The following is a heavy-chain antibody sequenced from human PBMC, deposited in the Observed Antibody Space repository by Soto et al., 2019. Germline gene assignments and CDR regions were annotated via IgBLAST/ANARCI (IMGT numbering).Heavy chain of an antibody. CDR3: ARDREVLGYCSGGSCSFDY. D-gene: IGHD2-15*01. CDR1: GYTITSYG. Sequence: ASVKVSCKASGYTITSYGSSWVRQAPGQGLEWMGWISAYNGNTNYAQKLQGRVTMTTDTSTSTAYMELRSLRSDDTAVYYCARDREVLGYCSGGSCSFDYWGQGTLVTVSS. V-gene: IGHV1-18*01. J-gene: IGHJ4*02. CDR2: ISAYNGNT.